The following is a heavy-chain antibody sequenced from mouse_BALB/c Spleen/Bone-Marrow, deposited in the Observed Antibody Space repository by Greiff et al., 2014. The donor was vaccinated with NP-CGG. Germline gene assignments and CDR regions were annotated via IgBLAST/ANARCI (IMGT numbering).Heavy chain of an antibody. J-gene: IGHJ4*01. CDR2: IYPGDGDT. CDR1: GYTFTSYR. D-gene: IGHD1-1*01. CDR3: ARNYYYGSSWSAMDY. V-gene: IGHV1-87*01. Sequence: QVQLQQSGAELARPGASVKLSCKASGYTFTSYRMQWVKQRPGQGLEWIGAIYPGDGDTRNTQKFKGKATLTADKSSSTAYMQLSSLASEDSAVYYCARNYYYGSSWSAMDYWGQGTSVTVSS.